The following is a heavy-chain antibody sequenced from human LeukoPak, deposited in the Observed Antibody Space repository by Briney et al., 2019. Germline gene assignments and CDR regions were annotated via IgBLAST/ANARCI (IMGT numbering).Heavy chain of an antibody. Sequence: GGSLRLSCAASGFTFSSFGMHWVRQAPGKGLEWVSYISSSSSTIYYADSVKGRFTISRDNAKNSLYLQMNSLRAEDTAVYYCARDSRITIFGVVITTPFDYWGQGTLVTVSS. CDR2: ISSSSSTI. D-gene: IGHD3-3*01. V-gene: IGHV3-48*01. CDR1: GFTFSSFG. J-gene: IGHJ4*02. CDR3: ARDSRITIFGVVITTPFDY.